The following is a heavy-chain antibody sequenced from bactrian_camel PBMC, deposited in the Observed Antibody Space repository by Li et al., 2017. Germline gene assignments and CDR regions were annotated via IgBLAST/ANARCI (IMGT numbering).Heavy chain of an antibody. CDR1: ALTLSSYW. Sequence: VQLVESGGGLVQPGGSLRLSCAADALTLSSYWMYWVRQAPGKGLEWVSGVASNGGSTEYADSIVGRFTISRDIAKNTVYLEMNGLSPDETAVYYCVRDLFSGFDTYWGQGTQVTVS. D-gene: IGHD1*01. CDR3: VRDLFSGFDTY. J-gene: IGHJ4*01. V-gene: IGHV3S1*01. CDR2: VASNGGST.